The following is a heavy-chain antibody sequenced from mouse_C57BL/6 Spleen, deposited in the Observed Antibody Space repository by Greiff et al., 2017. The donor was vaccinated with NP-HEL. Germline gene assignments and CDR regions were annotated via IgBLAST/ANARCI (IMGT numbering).Heavy chain of an antibody. CDR2: ISSGSSTI. V-gene: IGHV5-17*01. J-gene: IGHJ4*01. CDR3: ARPMVTYYAMDY. CDR1: GFTFSDYG. Sequence: EVQLQESGGGLVKPGGSLKLSCAASGFTFSDYGMHWVRQAPEKGLEWVAYISSGSSTIYYADTVKGRFTISRDNAKNTLFLQMTSLRSEDTAMYYCARPMVTYYAMDYWGQGTSVTVSS. D-gene: IGHD2-3*01.